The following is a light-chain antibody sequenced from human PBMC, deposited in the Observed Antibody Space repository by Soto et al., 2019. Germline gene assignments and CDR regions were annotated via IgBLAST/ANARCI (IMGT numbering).Light chain of an antibody. Sequence: EIVLTHAPCTLSLSPVERATVSCSASQSVSNNYLAWYQQKPGQAPRLLIYGASNRATGIPDRFSGSGSGTDFTLTISRLEPEDFAVYYCQYYGSSHSNTFGQGTRLEIK. CDR3: QYYGSSHSNT. CDR2: GAS. J-gene: IGKJ5*01. CDR1: QSVSNNY. V-gene: IGKV3-20*01.